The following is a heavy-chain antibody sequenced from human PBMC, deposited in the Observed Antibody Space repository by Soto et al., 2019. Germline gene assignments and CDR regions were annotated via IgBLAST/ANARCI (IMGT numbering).Heavy chain of an antibody. CDR1: GFTFSSYA. J-gene: IGHJ4*02. CDR2: ISGSGGST. V-gene: IGHV3-23*01. D-gene: IGHD3-22*01. CDR3: AKHPYYDSRGDLAY. Sequence: GGSLRLSCAASGFTFSSYAMSWVRQAPGKGLEWVSAISGSGGSTYYADSVKGRFTISRDNSKNTLYLQMNSLRAEDTAVYYYAKHPYYDSRGDLAYWGQGTLVPVSS.